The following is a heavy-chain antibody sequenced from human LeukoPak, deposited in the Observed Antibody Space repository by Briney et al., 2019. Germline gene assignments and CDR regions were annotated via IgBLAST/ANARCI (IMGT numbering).Heavy chain of an antibody. CDR1: GFTFSSYG. CDR2: ISASGGRT. Sequence: GGSLRLSCAASGFTFSSYGMNWVRQASGKGLEWVSGISASGGRTFYADSVKGRFTISRDNAKNSLYLQMNSLRAEDTALYYCARDLVDYDSDPSALDYWGQGTLVTISS. J-gene: IGHJ4*02. V-gene: IGHV3-23*01. D-gene: IGHD3-22*01. CDR3: ARDLVDYDSDPSALDY.